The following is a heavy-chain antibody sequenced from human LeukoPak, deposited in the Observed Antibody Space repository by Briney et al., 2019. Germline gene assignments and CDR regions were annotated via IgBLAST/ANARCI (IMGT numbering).Heavy chain of an antibody. CDR1: GGSISSYY. D-gene: IGHD3-10*01. Sequence: SETLSLTCTVSGGSISSYYWSWIRQPPGKGLEWIGYIYYSGSTNYNPSLKSRVTVSVDTSKNQFSLKLSSVTAADTAVYYCASNYYGSGSLDYWGQGNLVTVSS. CDR3: ASNYYGSGSLDY. J-gene: IGHJ4*02. V-gene: IGHV4-59*08. CDR2: IYYSGST.